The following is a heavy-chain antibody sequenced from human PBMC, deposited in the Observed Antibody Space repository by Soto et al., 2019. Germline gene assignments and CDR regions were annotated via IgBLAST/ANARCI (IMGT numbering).Heavy chain of an antibody. J-gene: IGHJ6*02. CDR1: GFSLSTSGVG. CDR3: AHALHQSSGSYSIETYYYYGMDV. CDR2: LYWYDDK. V-gene: IGHV2-5*01. Sequence: QITLKESGPTLVKPTQTLTLTCTFSGFSLSTSGVGVGWIRQPPGKALERLALLYWYDDKRYSPSLKSRPTITKDTSKNQVVLTMTYMDPVDTATYYSAHALHQSSGSYSIETYYYYGMDVWGQGTTVTVSS. D-gene: IGHD3-10*01.